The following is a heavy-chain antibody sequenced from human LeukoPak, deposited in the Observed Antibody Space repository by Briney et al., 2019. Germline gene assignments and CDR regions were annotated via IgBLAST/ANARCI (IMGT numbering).Heavy chain of an antibody. D-gene: IGHD4-17*01. Sequence: GGSLRLSCAASGFTFDDYAMHWVRQAPGKGLEWVSGISWNSGSIGYADSVKGRFTISRDNAKNSLYLQMNSLRAEDTALYYCAKDPLPSTTWDAFDIWGQGTMVTVSS. CDR3: AKDPLPSTTWDAFDI. V-gene: IGHV3-9*01. CDR2: ISWNSGSI. CDR1: GFTFDDYA. J-gene: IGHJ3*02.